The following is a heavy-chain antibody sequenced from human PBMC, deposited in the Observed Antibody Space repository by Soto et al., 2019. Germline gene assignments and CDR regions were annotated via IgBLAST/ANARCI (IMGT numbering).Heavy chain of an antibody. J-gene: IGHJ4*02. V-gene: IGHV3-33*01. CDR2: IWYDGSNK. Sequence: GGSLRLSCAASGFTFSSYGMRWVRQAPGKGLEWVAVIWYDGSNKYYADSVKGRFTISRDNSKNTLYLQMNSLRAEDTAVYYCAREFRSQQIAVAAPFDYWGQGTLVTVSS. D-gene: IGHD6-19*01. CDR3: AREFRSQQIAVAAPFDY. CDR1: GFTFSSYG.